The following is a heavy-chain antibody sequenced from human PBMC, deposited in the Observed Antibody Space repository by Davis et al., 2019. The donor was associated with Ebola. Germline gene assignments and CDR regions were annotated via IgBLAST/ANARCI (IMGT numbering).Heavy chain of an antibody. CDR3: ARDGGNSGAFDI. Sequence: PGGSLRLSCAASGFTFSSYGMHWVRQAPGKGLEWVAVIWYDGSNKYYADSVKGRFTISRDNSKNTLYLQMNSLRAEDTAVYYCARDGGNSGAFDIWGQGTMVTVSS. V-gene: IGHV3-33*01. CDR1: GFTFSSYG. D-gene: IGHD4-23*01. CDR2: IWYDGSNK. J-gene: IGHJ3*02.